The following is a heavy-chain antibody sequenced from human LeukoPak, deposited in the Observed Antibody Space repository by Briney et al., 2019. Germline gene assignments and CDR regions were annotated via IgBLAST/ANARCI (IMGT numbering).Heavy chain of an antibody. CDR3: ARGDFWSGTYTDAFDV. J-gene: IGHJ3*01. D-gene: IGHD3-3*01. CDR1: AFTSNNYW. V-gene: IGHV3-7*04. CDR2: IKPDGSDK. Sequence: GGSLRLSCAASAFTSNNYWMSWVRQAPGKGLEWVANIKPDGSDKHYLDSIKGRFIISRDNANNLLYLQMNSLRAEDTAVYYCARGDFWSGTYTDAFDVWGQGTMVTVSS.